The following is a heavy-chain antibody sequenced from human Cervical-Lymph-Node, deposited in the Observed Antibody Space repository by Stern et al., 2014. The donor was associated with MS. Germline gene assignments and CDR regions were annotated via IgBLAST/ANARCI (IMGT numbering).Heavy chain of an antibody. V-gene: IGHV5-51*01. D-gene: IGHD5-18*01. J-gene: IGHJ4*02. CDR2: IYPRDSDT. CDR1: GYSFTTTW. CDR3: ARHAPRGYFYAYPDY. Sequence: EVQLVESGAEVKKPGESLKISCKGAGYSFTTTWIGWVRQMPGKGLEWMGVIYPRDSDTRYSPSFEGQVTISADKSINTAYLQWNNLKASDTAIYFCARHAPRGYFYAYPDYWGQGTLVTVSS.